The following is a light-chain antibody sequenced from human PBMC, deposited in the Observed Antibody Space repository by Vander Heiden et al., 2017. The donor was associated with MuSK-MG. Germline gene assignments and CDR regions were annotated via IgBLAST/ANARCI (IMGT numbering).Light chain of an antibody. CDR3: TSYTSISSPV. J-gene: IGLJ2*01. CDR2: DVC. CDR1: NSDVGGYNY. V-gene: IGLV2-14*03. Sequence: QSALTQPASVHGSPGQSITISCTVSNSDVGGYNYVSWSQHPPGKAPNLMIYDVCNLPSVVSNRFSGSKSGYTASLTISALQAEDEADYYCTSYTSISSPVFGGGTKLTV.